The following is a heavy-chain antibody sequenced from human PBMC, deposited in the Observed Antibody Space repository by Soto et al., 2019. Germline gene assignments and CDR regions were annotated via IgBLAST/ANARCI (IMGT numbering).Heavy chain of an antibody. J-gene: IGHJ4*02. CDR2: ISYDGSNK. CDR3: ARDKSIAVAGYLFDY. CDR1: GFTFSSYA. Sequence: GRSLRLSCAASGFTFSSYAMHWVRQAPGKGLEWVAVISYDGSNKYYADSVKGRFTISRDNSKNTLYLQMNSLRAEDTAVYYCARDKSIAVAGYLFDYWGQGPLVTVSS. V-gene: IGHV3-30-3*01. D-gene: IGHD6-19*01.